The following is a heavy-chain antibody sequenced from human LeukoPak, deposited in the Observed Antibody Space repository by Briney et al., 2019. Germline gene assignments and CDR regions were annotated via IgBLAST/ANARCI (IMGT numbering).Heavy chain of an antibody. CDR2: IDYSGST. V-gene: IGHV4-59*01. CDR1: GGSISSYY. CDR3: ARSQELLYAVDY. Sequence: SETLSLTCTVSGGSISSYYWSWIRQPPGKGLEWIGYIDYSGSTNYNPSLKSRVTISVDTSKNQFSLKLSSVTAADTAVYYCARSQELLYAVDYWGQGTLVTVSS. D-gene: IGHD2-2*02. J-gene: IGHJ4*02.